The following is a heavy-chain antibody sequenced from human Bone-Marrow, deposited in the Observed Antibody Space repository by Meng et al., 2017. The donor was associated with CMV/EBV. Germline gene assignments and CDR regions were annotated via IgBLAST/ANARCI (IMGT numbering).Heavy chain of an antibody. J-gene: IGHJ5*02. V-gene: IGHV1-69*01. CDR1: GGTFSSYA. CDR3: AREGYCSSTSCFDWFDP. D-gene: IGHD2-2*01. CDR2: IIPIFGTA. Sequence: QVQLVQSGAEVKKPGSSVQLSCQASGGTFSSYAISWVRQAPGQGLEWMGGIIPIFGTANYAQKFQGRVTITADESTSTAYMELSSLRSEDTAVYYCAREGYCSSTSCFDWFDPWGQGTLVTVSS.